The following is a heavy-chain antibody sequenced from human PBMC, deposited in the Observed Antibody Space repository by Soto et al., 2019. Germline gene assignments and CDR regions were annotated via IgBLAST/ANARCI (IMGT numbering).Heavy chain of an antibody. CDR1: GYTFITHA. CDR2: INGGTGQT. CDR3: ARGKGREENFYYVNLDL. J-gene: IGHJ6*02. D-gene: IGHD1-26*01. Sequence: SVKVSFKASGYTFITHAMHWVRQAPGQILEWLGWINGGTGQTKHSHRFQGRVTITRYTSASTAYMELCSLRSEDTAVYYCARGKGREENFYYVNLDLWGQVTTVTVS. V-gene: IGHV1-3*01.